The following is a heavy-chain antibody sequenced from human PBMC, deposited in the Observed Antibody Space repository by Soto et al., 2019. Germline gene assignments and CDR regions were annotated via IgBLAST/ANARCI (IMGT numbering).Heavy chain of an antibody. Sequence: GGSLRRSCSASGFTFSSYAMHWVRQAPGKGLEYVSAISSNGGSTYYADSVKGRFTISRDNSKNTLYLQMSSLRAEDTAVYYCVKDNSWSYIAFDIWGHVKLVTTSS. V-gene: IGHV3-64D*06. CDR1: GFTFSSYA. J-gene: IGHJ3*02. CDR2: ISSNGGST. D-gene: IGHD1-26*01. CDR3: VKDNSWSYIAFDI.